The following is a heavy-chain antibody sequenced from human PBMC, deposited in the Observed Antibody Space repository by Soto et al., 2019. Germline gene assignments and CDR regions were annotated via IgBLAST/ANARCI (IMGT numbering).Heavy chain of an antibody. CDR1: GGSISSSSYY. J-gene: IGHJ4*02. CDR2: IYYSGSS. V-gene: IGHV4-39*01. CDR3: ARLRREQMVPAY. Sequence: PSETLSLTCTVSGGSISSSSYYWGWIRQPPGQGLEWIGSIYYSGSSYYNPSLKSRVTISVDTSKNQFSLKLSSVTAADTAVYYCARLRREQMVPAYCGQGTLVTVSS. D-gene: IGHD6-13*01.